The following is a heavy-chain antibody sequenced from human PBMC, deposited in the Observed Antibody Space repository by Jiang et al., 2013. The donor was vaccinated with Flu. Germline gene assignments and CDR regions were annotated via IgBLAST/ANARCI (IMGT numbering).Heavy chain of an antibody. CDR3: ARAQSGDPPFFDY. V-gene: IGHV4-61*02. D-gene: IGHD7-27*01. Sequence: PGLVKPSQTLSLTCTVSGGSISSGSYYWSWIRQPAGKGLEWIGRIYTSGSTNYNPSLKSRVTISVDTSKNQFSLKLSSVTAADTAVYYCARAQSGDPPFFDYWGQGTLVTVSS. CDR2: IYTSGST. CDR1: GGSISSGSYY. J-gene: IGHJ4*02.